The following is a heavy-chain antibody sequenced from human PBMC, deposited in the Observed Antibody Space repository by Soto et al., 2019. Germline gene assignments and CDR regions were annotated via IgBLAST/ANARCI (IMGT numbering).Heavy chain of an antibody. J-gene: IGHJ4*02. CDR1: GFSLSTSGVG. D-gene: IGHD3-3*01. CDR3: AHRRIGVSQWNYGDFDY. V-gene: IGHV2-5*02. Sequence: QITLKESGPTLVKPTQTLTLICTFSGFSLSTSGVGVGWIRQPPGKALEGLVIIYWDDDKRYSPSLRSRLTISKDTSKNQVVLIMTNVDPEDTATYFCAHRRIGVSQWNYGDFDYWGQGILVTVSS. CDR2: IYWDDDK.